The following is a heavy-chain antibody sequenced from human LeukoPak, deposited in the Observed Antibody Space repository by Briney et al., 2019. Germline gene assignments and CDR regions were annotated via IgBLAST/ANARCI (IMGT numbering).Heavy chain of an antibody. CDR3: ARDLGCSGGNCLYYFDY. D-gene: IGHD2-15*01. CDR1: RFTFSSYA. Sequence: PGGSLTLSCAASRFTFSSYAMQWVRQAPGTGLEWVAVTSYAGRNKYYADSVKGRCTISRDNSKTTLFLQRNSLRAEDTAVYYGARDLGCSGGNCLYYFDYWGQGTLVTVSS. CDR2: TSYAGRNK. J-gene: IGHJ4*02. V-gene: IGHV3-30*01.